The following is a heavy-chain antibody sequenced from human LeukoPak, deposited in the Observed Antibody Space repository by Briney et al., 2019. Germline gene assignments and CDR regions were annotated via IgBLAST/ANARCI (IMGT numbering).Heavy chain of an antibody. Sequence: ASVKVSCKASGYTFTSYDISWVRQATGQGLEWMGWMNPNSGNTGHAQKFQGRVTITRNTSISTAYMELSSLRSEDTAVYYCARQVPAARRYYYYMDVWGKGTTVTVSS. V-gene: IGHV1-8*03. CDR1: GYTFTSYD. CDR2: MNPNSGNT. D-gene: IGHD2-2*01. CDR3: ARQVPAARRYYYYMDV. J-gene: IGHJ6*03.